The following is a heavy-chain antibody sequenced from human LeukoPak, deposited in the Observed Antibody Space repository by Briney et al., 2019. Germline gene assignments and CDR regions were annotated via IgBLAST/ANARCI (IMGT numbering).Heavy chain of an antibody. CDR2: INPSGGAT. CDR1: GYTFTSYY. V-gene: IGHV1-46*01. D-gene: IGHD1-1*01. Sequence: ASVKVSCKASGYTFTSYYVHWVRQAPGQGLEWMGLINPSGGATDYAQRFRGRVTMTRDTSTTTVYMELSRLRSDDTAVYYCARGPGTTGTLYYWGQGTLVTVSS. J-gene: IGHJ4*02. CDR3: ARGPGTTGTLYY.